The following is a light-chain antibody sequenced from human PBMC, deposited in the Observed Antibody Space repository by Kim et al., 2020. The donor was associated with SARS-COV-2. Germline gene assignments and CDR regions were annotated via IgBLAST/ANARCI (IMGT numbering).Light chain of an antibody. CDR3: SSYTTSTSVV. CDR2: DVS. CDR1: SSDVGSYNY. Sequence: GQSITISCTGTSSDVGSYNYVSWYQQHPGKATKVMIYDVSNRPSGVSDRFSGSKSGNTASLTISGLQAEDEADYFCSSYTTSTSVVFGGGTQLTVL. J-gene: IGLJ2*01. V-gene: IGLV2-14*03.